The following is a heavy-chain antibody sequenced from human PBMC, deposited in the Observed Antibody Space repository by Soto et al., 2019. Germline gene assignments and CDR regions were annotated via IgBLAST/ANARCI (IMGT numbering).Heavy chain of an antibody. CDR3: ARVSIYGDYEDGNY. Sequence: EVQLVESGGGLVKPGGSLRLSCAASGFTFSSYSMNWVRQAPGKGLEWVSSISSSSSYIYYADSVKGRFTISRDNAKNSLYLQMNSLRAEDTAVYYCARVSIYGDYEDGNYWGQGTLVTVSS. D-gene: IGHD4-17*01. V-gene: IGHV3-21*01. J-gene: IGHJ4*02. CDR1: GFTFSSYS. CDR2: ISSSSSYI.